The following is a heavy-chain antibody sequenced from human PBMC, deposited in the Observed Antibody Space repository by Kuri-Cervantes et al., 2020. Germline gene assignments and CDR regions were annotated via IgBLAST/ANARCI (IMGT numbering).Heavy chain of an antibody. V-gene: IGHV3-64*02. J-gene: IGHJ6*02. Sequence: GESLKISCAASGFTFSSYAMHWVRQAPGKGLEYVSAISSNGGSTYYADSVKGRFTISRDNSKNTLYLQMNSLRAEDTAAYYCARDSGYYYGSGSQLYYYYGMDVWGQGTTVTVSS. D-gene: IGHD3-10*01. CDR3: ARDSGYYYGSGSQLYYYYGMDV. CDR1: GFTFSSYA. CDR2: ISSNGGST.